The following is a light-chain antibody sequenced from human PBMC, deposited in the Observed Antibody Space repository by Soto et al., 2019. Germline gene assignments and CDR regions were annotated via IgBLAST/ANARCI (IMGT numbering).Light chain of an antibody. V-gene: IGKV1-6*01. J-gene: IGKJ1*01. CDR1: QGIRDD. Sequence: AIHMTQSPSSLSASVGDRCTITCRASQGIRDDLGWFQQKPGKAPTLLIYAASNLHIGVPSRFSGSGSGTDFTLTISSLQPEDFATYYCLQDYNFPRTFGQGTKVDIK. CDR3: LQDYNFPRT. CDR2: AAS.